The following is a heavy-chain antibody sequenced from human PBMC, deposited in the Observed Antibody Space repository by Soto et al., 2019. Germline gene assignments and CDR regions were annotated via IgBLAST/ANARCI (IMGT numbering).Heavy chain of an antibody. CDR3: ARAHFQSTHFDY. V-gene: IGHV3-21*01. J-gene: IGHJ4*02. D-gene: IGHD3-3*02. CDR1: GFTFSSYS. CDR2: ISSSSSYI. Sequence: GGSLRLSCAASGFTFSSYSMNWVRQAPGKGLEWVSSISSSSSYIYYADSVKGRFTISRDNAKNSLYLQMNSLRAEDTAVYYCARAHFQSTHFDYWGQGTLVTVSS.